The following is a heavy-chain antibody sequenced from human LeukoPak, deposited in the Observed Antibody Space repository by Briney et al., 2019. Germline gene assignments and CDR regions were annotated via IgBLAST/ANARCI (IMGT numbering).Heavy chain of an antibody. CDR1: GFTFSSYE. Sequence: GGSLRLSCAASGFTFSSYEMEWVRQAPGRGLEWVSYIGNTGRTIYYTDSVKGRFTISRDNAKNSLYLQMNSLRAEDTAIYYCVRGDRYFFDFWGQGTLVTVSS. J-gene: IGHJ4*02. V-gene: IGHV3-48*03. CDR2: IGNTGRTI. CDR3: VRGDRYFFDF.